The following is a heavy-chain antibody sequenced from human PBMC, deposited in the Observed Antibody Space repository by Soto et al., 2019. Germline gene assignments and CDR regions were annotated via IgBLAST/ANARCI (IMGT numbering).Heavy chain of an antibody. CDR1: GGTFSSYA. V-gene: IGHV1-69*13. CDR2: IIPIFGTA. J-gene: IGHJ4*02. D-gene: IGHD5-12*01. Sequence: ASVKVSCKASGGTFSSYAISWVRQAPGQGLEWMGGIIPIFGTANYAQKFQGRVTITADESTSTAYMELSSLRSEDTAVYYCARDVEMATINYFDYWGQGTLVTVSS. CDR3: ARDVEMATINYFDY.